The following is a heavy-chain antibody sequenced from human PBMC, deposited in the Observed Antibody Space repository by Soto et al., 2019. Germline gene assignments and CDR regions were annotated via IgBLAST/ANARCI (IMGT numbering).Heavy chain of an antibody. Sequence: EVVLVESGGGLVQPDRPLRLSCEASGFNFGNYAMHWVRQVPGKGLEWVSAISWNSGQLDYADSVRGRFTIFRDNGKNSLYLEMNSLRPDDTALYFCAKDKSTGEYSYYRYMDVWGRGTTVIVSS. CDR2: ISWNSGQL. J-gene: IGHJ6*03. V-gene: IGHV3-9*01. CDR3: AKDKSTGEYSYYRYMDV. CDR1: GFNFGNYA. D-gene: IGHD4-17*01.